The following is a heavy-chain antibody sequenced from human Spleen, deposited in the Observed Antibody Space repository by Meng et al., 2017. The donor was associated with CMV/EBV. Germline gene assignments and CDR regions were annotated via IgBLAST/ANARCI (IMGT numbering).Heavy chain of an antibody. Sequence: ASVKVSCKASGYTFNTYYIHWVRQAPGQGLEWMGVINPSGGSASYAQKFQGRVTITRDTSTSTVYMEVSSLRSEDTAVYYCARLVVPSATIYYFDYWGQGTLVTVSS. V-gene: IGHV1-46*02. CDR3: ARLVVPSATIYYFDY. J-gene: IGHJ4*02. D-gene: IGHD2-2*01. CDR1: GYTFNTYY. CDR2: INPSGGSA.